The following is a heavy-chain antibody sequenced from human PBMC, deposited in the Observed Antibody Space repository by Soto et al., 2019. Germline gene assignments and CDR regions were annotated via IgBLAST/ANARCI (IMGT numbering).Heavy chain of an antibody. J-gene: IGHJ6*02. D-gene: IGHD2-2*01. Sequence: SETLSLTCAVCGGSFSGYYWSWIRQPPGKGLEWIGEMNHGGTTNYNPSLKSRVTLSVDTSKNQFSLKLNSVTAADTAVYYCARGVYCSSTSCYWGMDVWGQGTTVTVSS. CDR3: ARGVYCSSTSCYWGMDV. CDR1: GGSFSGYY. V-gene: IGHV4-34*01. CDR2: MNHGGTT.